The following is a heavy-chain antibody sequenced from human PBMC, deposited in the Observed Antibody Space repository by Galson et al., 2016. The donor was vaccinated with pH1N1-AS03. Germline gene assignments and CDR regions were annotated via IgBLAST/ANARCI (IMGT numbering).Heavy chain of an antibody. J-gene: IGHJ4*02. CDR2: ISGSGDST. V-gene: IGHV3-23*01. D-gene: IGHD2-2*01. CDR1: GFTFNNYA. Sequence: SLRLSCAASGFTFNNYAMDWVRQAPGKGLEWVSVISGSGDSTYYADSVKGRFTISRDNSKNTLYLQIDSLRAADTAVYFCAKGNIALVPAAPHSWGQGTLVTVSS. CDR3: AKGNIALVPAAPHS.